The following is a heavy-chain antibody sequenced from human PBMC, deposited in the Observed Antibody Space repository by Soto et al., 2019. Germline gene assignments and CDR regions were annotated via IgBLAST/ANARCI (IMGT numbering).Heavy chain of an antibody. CDR1: GYTFTSYY. Sequence: GASVKVSCKASGYTFTSYYMHWVRQAPGQGLEWMGIINPSGGSTSYAQKFQGRVTMTRDTSTSTVYMELSSLRSEDTAVYYCARDLSEVAAAGTGSVYGMDVWGQGTTVTVSS. V-gene: IGHV1-46*01. D-gene: IGHD6-13*01. J-gene: IGHJ6*02. CDR2: INPSGGST. CDR3: ARDLSEVAAAGTGSVYGMDV.